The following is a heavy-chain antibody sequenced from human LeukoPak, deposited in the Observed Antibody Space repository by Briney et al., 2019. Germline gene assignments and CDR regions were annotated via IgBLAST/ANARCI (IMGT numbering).Heavy chain of an antibody. J-gene: IGHJ5*02. CDR1: GDSITSGSY. CDR2: IYHGGNT. V-gene: IGHV4-38-2*02. D-gene: IGHD3-10*01. Sequence: PSETLSLTCTVSGDSITSGSYWGWIRQPPGKGLEWTGSIYHGGNTYFNPSRKTRVTMSVDTSKNQFSLKLSSVTAADTAVYYCARDLRELGFDPWGQGTLVTVSS. CDR3: ARDLRELGFDP.